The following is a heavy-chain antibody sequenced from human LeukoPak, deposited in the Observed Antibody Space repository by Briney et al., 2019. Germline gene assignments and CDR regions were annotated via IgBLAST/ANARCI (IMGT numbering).Heavy chain of an antibody. V-gene: IGHV4-39*07. J-gene: IGHJ6*03. CDR3: ARGSGHYDLWSGYLHYTDV. D-gene: IGHD3-3*01. CDR2: IYHSGST. CDR1: GGSISSSSYY. Sequence: SETLSLTCTVSGGSISSSSYYWGWIRQPPGKGLEWIGSIYHSGSTYYNPSLKSRVTILADTSKNQFSLKLGSVTAADTAVYYCARGSGHYDLWSGYLHYTDVWGKGTKVTVSS.